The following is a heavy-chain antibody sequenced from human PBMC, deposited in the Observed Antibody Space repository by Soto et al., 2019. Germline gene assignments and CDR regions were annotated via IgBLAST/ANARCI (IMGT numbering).Heavy chain of an antibody. CDR1: GYIFADYA. Sequence: VQSGPEEKSPGASVKLSCTTSGYIFADYAIHWVRQAPGQGLEWVGWIKADNGDTRYSPKFQSRLIITRDISASTSYMELSDLRSTDTGVFYCATSDWAWWGRGTLITVS. V-gene: IGHV1-3*05. J-gene: IGHJ4*02. CDR2: IKADNGDT. D-gene: IGHD3-9*01. CDR3: ATSDWAW.